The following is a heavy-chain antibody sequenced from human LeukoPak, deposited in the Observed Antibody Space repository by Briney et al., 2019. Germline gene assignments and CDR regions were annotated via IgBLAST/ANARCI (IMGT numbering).Heavy chain of an antibody. CDR1: GGSISSSSYY. CDR3: AREERGNYDFWSGYPNWFDP. Sequence: SETLSLTCTVSGGSISSSSYYWGWIRQPPGKGLEWIGSIYYSGSTYYNPSLKSRVTISVDTSKNQFSLKLSSVTAADTAVYYCAREERGNYDFWSGYPNWFDPWGQGTLVTVSS. V-gene: IGHV4-39*07. CDR2: IYYSGST. J-gene: IGHJ5*02. D-gene: IGHD3-3*01.